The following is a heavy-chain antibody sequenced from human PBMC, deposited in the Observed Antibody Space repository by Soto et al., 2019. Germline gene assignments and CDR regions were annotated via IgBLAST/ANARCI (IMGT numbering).Heavy chain of an antibody. CDR1: GFTVSSNY. CDR2: IYSGGTT. J-gene: IGHJ3*02. V-gene: IGHV3-66*01. Sequence: GGSLRLSCAASGFTVSSNYMSWVRQAPGKGLEWVSVIYSGGTTYYADSVKGRFTISRDNSKNTVYLQMNSLRAEETAVYYCAGSPSCGGDCYLQIWGQGTMVTVSS. CDR3: AGSPSCGGDCYLQI. D-gene: IGHD2-21*01.